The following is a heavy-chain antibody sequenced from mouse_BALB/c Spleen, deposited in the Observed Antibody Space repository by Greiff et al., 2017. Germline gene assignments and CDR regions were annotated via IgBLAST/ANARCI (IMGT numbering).Heavy chain of an antibody. CDR2: ISYDGSN. J-gene: IGHJ3*01. V-gene: IGHV3-6*02. D-gene: IGHD3-2*01. CDR3: AREEDSSGYPSGFAY. CDR1: GYSITSGYY. Sequence: VQLKESGPGLVKPSQSLSLTCSVTGYSITSGYYWNWIRQFPGNKLEWMGYISYDGSNNYNPSLKNRISITRDTSKNQFFLKLNSVTTEDTATYYCAREEDSSGYPSGFAYWGQGTLVTVSA.